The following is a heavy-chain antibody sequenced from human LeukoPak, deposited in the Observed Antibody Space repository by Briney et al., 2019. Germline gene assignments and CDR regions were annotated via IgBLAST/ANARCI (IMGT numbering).Heavy chain of an antibody. D-gene: IGHD3-10*01. Sequence: PGGSLRLSCAASGFTFGDYAMHWVRQAPGKGLEWVSGIYWNGGSTAYADSVKGRFTISRDNAKNSLYMQMNSLRAEDTAWYYCTKDHMNRGDLRGDNWFDPWGQGTLVTVSS. V-gene: IGHV3-9*01. J-gene: IGHJ5*02. CDR1: GFTFGDYA. CDR2: IYWNGGST. CDR3: TKDHMNRGDLRGDNWFDP.